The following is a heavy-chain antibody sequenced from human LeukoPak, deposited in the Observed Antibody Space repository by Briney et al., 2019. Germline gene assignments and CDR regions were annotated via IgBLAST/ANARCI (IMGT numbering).Heavy chain of an antibody. D-gene: IGHD5-18*01. J-gene: IGHJ4*02. Sequence: GASVKVSCKASGYTFTGYYMHWVRQAPGQGLEWMGWINPNSGGTNYAQKFQGRVTMTRDTSISTAYMELSRLRSDDTAVYYCARGGTNKLHSYGYSYWGQGTLVTVSS. CDR3: ARGGTNKLHSYGYSY. CDR1: GYTFTGYY. V-gene: IGHV1-2*02. CDR2: INPNSGGT.